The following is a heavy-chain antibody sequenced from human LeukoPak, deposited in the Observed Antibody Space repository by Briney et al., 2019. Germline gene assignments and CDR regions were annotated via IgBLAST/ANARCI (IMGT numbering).Heavy chain of an antibody. V-gene: IGHV4-59*01. J-gene: IGHJ4*02. CDR3: ARAHPHFDY. CDR2: IYYSGST. CDR1: GGSISSYY. Sequence: SETLSLTCTVSGGSISSYYWSWIRQPPGKGLEWIGYIYYSGSTNYNPSLKSRVTISVDTSKNQFSRKLSSVTAADTAVYYCARAHPHFDYWGQGTLVTVSS.